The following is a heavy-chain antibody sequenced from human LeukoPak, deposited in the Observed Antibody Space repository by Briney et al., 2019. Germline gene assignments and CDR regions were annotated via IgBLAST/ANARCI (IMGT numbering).Heavy chain of an antibody. D-gene: IGHD6-6*01. Sequence: PGGSLRLSCTASGFTFSSYSMNWVRQAPGKGLEWVSYIGRGSYTIYYADSVRGRFTISRDNAKNALYLQMNSLRAEDTAVYYCARLSSSSGLGVDYWGQGTLVTVSS. J-gene: IGHJ4*02. CDR1: GFTFSSYS. CDR2: IGRGSYTI. CDR3: ARLSSSSGLGVDY. V-gene: IGHV3-48*04.